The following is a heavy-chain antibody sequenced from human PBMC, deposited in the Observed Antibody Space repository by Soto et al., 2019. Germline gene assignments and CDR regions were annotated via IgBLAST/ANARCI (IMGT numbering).Heavy chain of an antibody. CDR1: GYTFTSYY. V-gene: IGHV1-46*03. J-gene: IGHJ4*02. CDR2: INPSGGST. D-gene: IGHD3-10*01. Sequence: QVQLVQSGAEVKKPGASVKVSCKASGYTFTSYYMHWVRQAPGQGLEWMGIINPSGGSTSYAQKFQGRVTMNRDTSTSTVYMELSSLRSEDTAVYYCARDLPITMVRGVIMSLDYWGQGPLVTVSS. CDR3: ARDLPITMVRGVIMSLDY.